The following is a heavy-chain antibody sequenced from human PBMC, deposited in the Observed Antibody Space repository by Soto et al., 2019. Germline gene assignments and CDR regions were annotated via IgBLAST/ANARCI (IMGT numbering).Heavy chain of an antibody. Sequence: SVKVSCKASGGTFSSYAISWVRQAPGQGLEWMGGIIPIFGTANYAQKFQGRVTITADESTSTAYMELSSLRSEDTAVYYCARVDSSSLSDWCDSCGQGTRVIVSS. CDR2: IIPIFGTA. CDR1: GGTFSSYA. D-gene: IGHD3-22*01. CDR3: ARVDSSSLSDWCDS. V-gene: IGHV1-69*13. J-gene: IGHJ5*01.